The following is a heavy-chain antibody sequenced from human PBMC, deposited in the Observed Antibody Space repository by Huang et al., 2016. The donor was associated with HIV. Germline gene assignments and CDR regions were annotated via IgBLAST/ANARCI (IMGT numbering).Heavy chain of an antibody. V-gene: IGHV1-69*01. CDR1: GGTFSNHG. CDR3: ARVRGYSGSYYGMDV. J-gene: IGHJ6*02. D-gene: IGHD1-26*01. Sequence: QVQLVQSGAEVKKPGSSVKVSCKASGGTFSNHGFSWGRQAPGQGLEWMGGISPVFGTQYYTPKFQGRVTITADESTSTVYMELSSLTPDDTAEYYCARVRGYSGSYYGMDVWGQGTTVTVSS. CDR2: ISPVFGTQ.